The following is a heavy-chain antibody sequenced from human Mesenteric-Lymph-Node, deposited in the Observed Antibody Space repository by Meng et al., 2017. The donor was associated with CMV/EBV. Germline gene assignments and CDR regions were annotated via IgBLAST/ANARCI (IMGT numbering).Heavy chain of an antibody. D-gene: IGHD2-2*01. CDR2: IKQDGSEK. Sequence: GGSLRLSCAVSGFTFSSYWMSWVRQAPGKGLEWVANIKQDGSEKYYVDSVKGRFTISRDNAKNSLYLQMNSLRAEDTAVYYCATRCSTSCYNDYWGQGTLVTVSS. V-gene: IGHV3-7*01. J-gene: IGHJ4*02. CDR3: ATRCSTSCYNDY. CDR1: GFTFSSYW.